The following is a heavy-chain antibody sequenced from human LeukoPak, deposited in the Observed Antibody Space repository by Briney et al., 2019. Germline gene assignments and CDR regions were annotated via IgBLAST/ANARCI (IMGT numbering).Heavy chain of an antibody. CDR3: ARGLRFFDWSHHGMDV. V-gene: IGHV1-18*04. CDR2: ISAYNSKT. Sequence: GASVKVSCKASGYTFTSYGINWVRQAPGQGLEWMGWISAYNSKTNYAQKLQGRVTMTTDTSTSTAFMELRSLRSDGTAVYYCARGLRFFDWSHHGMDVWGKGTTVTVSS. D-gene: IGHD3-9*01. CDR1: GYTFTSYG. J-gene: IGHJ6*04.